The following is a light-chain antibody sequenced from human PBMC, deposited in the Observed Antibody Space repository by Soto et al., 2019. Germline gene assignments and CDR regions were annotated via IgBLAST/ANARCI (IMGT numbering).Light chain of an antibody. Sequence: EIVLTQSPATLSLYPGERATLSCRASQSVSSYLAWYQQQPGQAPRLLIYDASNRATGIPAKFSGSGSGTDVTLTISSLEPEDFAVYYCKQRSNWRYTFGQGTKLEIK. CDR1: QSVSSY. V-gene: IGKV3-11*01. CDR2: DAS. J-gene: IGKJ2*01. CDR3: KQRSNWRYT.